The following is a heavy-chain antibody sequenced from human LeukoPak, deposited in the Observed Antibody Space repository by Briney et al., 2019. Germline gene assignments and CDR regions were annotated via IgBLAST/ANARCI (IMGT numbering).Heavy chain of an antibody. CDR2: ISAYNGNT. D-gene: IGHD6-19*01. CDR1: GYTFTSYG. Sequence: ASVKVSCKASGYTFTSYGISWVRQAPGQGLEWMGWISAYNGNTNYAQKLQGRVTMTTDTSTSTAYMELRSLRSDDTAVYYCARDEVSIAMAGTLFDYWGQGTLVTVSS. J-gene: IGHJ4*02. CDR3: ARDEVSIAMAGTLFDY. V-gene: IGHV1-18*04.